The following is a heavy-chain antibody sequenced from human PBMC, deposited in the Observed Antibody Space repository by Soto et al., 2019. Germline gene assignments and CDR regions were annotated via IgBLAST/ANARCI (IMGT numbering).Heavy chain of an antibody. Sequence: ASVKVSCKASGYTFTSYAMHWVRQAPGQRLEWMGWINAGNGNTKYSQKFQGRVTITRDTSASTAYMELSSLRSEDTAVYYCARALPLGYDILTGRYDYWGQGTLVTVSS. V-gene: IGHV1-3*01. CDR3: ARALPLGYDILTGRYDY. CDR2: INAGNGNT. J-gene: IGHJ4*02. CDR1: GYTFTSYA. D-gene: IGHD3-9*01.